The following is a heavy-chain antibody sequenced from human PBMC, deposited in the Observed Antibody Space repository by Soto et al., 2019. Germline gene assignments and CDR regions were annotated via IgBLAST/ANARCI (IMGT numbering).Heavy chain of an antibody. CDR3: AKDWNSSPHFDY. V-gene: IGHV3-23*01. CDR2: ISGSGGST. D-gene: IGHD6-6*01. CDR1: GFTFSSYT. Sequence: PGGSLRLSCAASGFTFSSYTMSWVRQAPGKGLEWVSAISGSGGSTYYADSVKGRFTISRDNSKNTLYLQMNSLRAEDTAVYYCAKDWNSSPHFDYWGQGTLVTVSS. J-gene: IGHJ4*02.